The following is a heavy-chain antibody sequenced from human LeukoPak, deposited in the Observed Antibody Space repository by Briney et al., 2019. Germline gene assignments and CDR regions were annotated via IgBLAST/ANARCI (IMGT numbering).Heavy chain of an antibody. CDR3: ARGWGHKLGSSWYWFDP. D-gene: IGHD6-13*01. CDR2: MNPNSGNT. V-gene: IGHV1-8*01. J-gene: IGHJ5*02. CDR1: GYTFTSYG. Sequence: ASVKVSCKASGYTFTSYGINWVRQATGQGLEWMGWMNPNSGNTGYAQKFQGRVTMTRNTSISTAYMELSGLRSEDTAVYYCARGWGHKLGSSWYWFDPWGQGTLVTVSS.